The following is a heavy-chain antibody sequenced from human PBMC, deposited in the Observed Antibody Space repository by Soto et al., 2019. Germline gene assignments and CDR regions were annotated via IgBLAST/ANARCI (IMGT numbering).Heavy chain of an antibody. V-gene: IGHV4-31*03. CDR3: ARERSSGWFWYFDL. D-gene: IGHD6-19*01. Sequence: QVQLQESGPGLVKPSQTLSLTCTVSGGSISSGGYYWSWIRQHPGKGLEGIGYIYYRGSTYYNPPLRRRVTXXVXTXXNQCSLKLSPVTAADTAVYYCARERSSGWFWYFDLWGRGTLVTVSS. J-gene: IGHJ2*01. CDR2: IYYRGST. CDR1: GGSISSGGYY.